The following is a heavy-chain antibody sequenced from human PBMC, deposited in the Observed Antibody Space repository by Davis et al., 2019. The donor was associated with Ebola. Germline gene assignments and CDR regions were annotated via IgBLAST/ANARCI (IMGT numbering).Heavy chain of an antibody. D-gene: IGHD4-11*01. V-gene: IGHV4-59*08. J-gene: IGHJ3*02. CDR3: TSSYSNYAIDAFDI. Sequence: MPSETLSLTCSVSGDSIRPYYWSWFRQPPGKGLEWIGYIYYSGSTTYNPSLKSRVTMSVDTSKNQISLKLSSVSAADTAVYYCTSSYSNYAIDAFDIWGQGTMVTVSS. CDR2: IYYSGST. CDR1: GDSIRPYY.